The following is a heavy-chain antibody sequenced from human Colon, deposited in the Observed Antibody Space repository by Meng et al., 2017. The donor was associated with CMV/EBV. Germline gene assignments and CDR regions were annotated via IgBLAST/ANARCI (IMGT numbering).Heavy chain of an antibody. J-gene: IGHJ4*02. CDR2: INTNTGNP. V-gene: IGHV7-4-1*02. CDR3: SASFDY. Sequence: ASVKVSCKASGYTFSNYHVNWVRQAPGQGLEWRGWINTNTGNPTYAQGFIGRFVFSLATSISTAYLQISGLKAEDTAVYYCSASFDYWGQGTLVTVSS. CDR1: GYTFSNYH. D-gene: IGHD3-16*01.